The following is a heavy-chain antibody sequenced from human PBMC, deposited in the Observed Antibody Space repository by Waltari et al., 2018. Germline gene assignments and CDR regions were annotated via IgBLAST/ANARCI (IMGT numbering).Heavy chain of an antibody. Sequence: QVQLQQWGAGLLKPSETLSLTCAVYGGSFSGYYWSWIRQPPGKGLEWIGEINHSGSTNYNPSLKSRVPISVDTSENQFSLKLSSVTAADTAVYYCARGSAITIFGVVPYYYYMDVWGKGTTVTVSS. V-gene: IGHV4-34*01. CDR2: INHSGST. D-gene: IGHD3-3*01. CDR3: ARGSAITIFGVVPYYYYMDV. CDR1: GGSFSGYY. J-gene: IGHJ6*03.